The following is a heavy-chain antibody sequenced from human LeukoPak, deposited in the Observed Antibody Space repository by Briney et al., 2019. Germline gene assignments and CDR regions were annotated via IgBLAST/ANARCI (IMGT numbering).Heavy chain of an antibody. D-gene: IGHD4-17*01. Sequence: GASVEVSCKASGYTFSSYVISWVRQAPGQGLEWMGWISAYNGNTNYAHNLQGRVTMTTDTSTSTAYMELRSLRSDDTAVYYCAREGDDYGDYKYWGQGTLVTVSS. CDR2: ISAYNGNT. CDR1: GYTFSSYV. V-gene: IGHV1-18*01. J-gene: IGHJ4*02. CDR3: AREGDDYGDYKY.